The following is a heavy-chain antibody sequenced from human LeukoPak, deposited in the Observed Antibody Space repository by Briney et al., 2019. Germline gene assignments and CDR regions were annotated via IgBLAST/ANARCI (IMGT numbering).Heavy chain of an antibody. V-gene: IGHV3-23*01. CDR3: ARAPVTSCRGAFCYPFDI. Sequence: PGGSLRLSCAASGFALSSYAMSWVRQAPGKGLEWVSATSSSDAGTYHAESVRGRFTISRDNSKNTLYLQMNSLRADDAAVYYCARAPVTSCRGAFCYPFDIWGQGTPVTVSS. CDR2: TSSSDAGT. CDR1: GFALSSYA. D-gene: IGHD2-15*01. J-gene: IGHJ4*02.